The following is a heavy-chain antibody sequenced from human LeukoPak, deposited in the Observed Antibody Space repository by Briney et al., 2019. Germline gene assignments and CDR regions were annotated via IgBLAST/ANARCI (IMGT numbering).Heavy chain of an antibody. CDR3: ARASMVRGVTNWFDP. V-gene: IGHV3-11*04. Sequence: PGGSLRLSCAASGFSFSDYYMSWIRQAPGKGLEWVSDISRGGSTIYYADSVKGRFAISRDNAQNSLYLQMNSLRAEDTAVYYCARASMVRGVTNWFDPWGQGTLVTVSS. D-gene: IGHD3-10*01. J-gene: IGHJ5*02. CDR2: ISRGGSTI. CDR1: GFSFSDYY.